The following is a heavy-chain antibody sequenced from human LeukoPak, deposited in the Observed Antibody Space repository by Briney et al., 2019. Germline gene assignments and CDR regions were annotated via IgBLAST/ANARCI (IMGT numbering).Heavy chain of an antibody. D-gene: IGHD2-2*02. CDR2: INPSGGST. J-gene: IGHJ5*02. CDR3: ARDRIVVVPAAIKVPGRGNWFDP. Sequence: ASVKVSCKASGYTFTSYYMHWVRQAPGQGLEWMGIINPSGGSTSNAQKFQGRVTMTRDTSTSTVYMELSSLRSEDTAVYYCARDRIVVVPAAIKVPGRGNWFDPWGQGTLVTVSS. CDR1: GYTFTSYY. V-gene: IGHV1-46*03.